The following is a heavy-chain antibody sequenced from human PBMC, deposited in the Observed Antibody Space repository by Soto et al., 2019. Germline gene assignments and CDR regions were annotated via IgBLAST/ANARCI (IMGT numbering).Heavy chain of an antibody. CDR2: ISGSGGRT. CDR3: AKEMIASTLADFFDY. Sequence: SGGGLIQPGGSLRLSCEASGFTFSNYGMTWVRLAPGKGLEWVSTISGSGGRTFYADPVKGRFTISRDNSKNTLYLQMNSLRAEDTAVYYCAKEMIASTLADFFDYWGQGTLVTVSS. CDR1: GFTFSNYG. J-gene: IGHJ4*02. D-gene: IGHD2-21*01. V-gene: IGHV3-23*01.